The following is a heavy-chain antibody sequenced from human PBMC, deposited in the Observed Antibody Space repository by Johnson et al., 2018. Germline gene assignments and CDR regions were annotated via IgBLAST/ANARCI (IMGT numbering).Heavy chain of an antibody. Sequence: EVQLGESGGGLVQPGGSLRLSCAASGFTFSSYDMHWVRQATGKGLEWVSAIGTAGDTYYPGSVKGRFTISRENAKPSLYLPMNSLRAGDTDVYYCARGGQVIKEWFGEPDAFDIWGQGTMVTVSS. CDR2: IGTAGDT. CDR3: ARGGQVIKEWFGEPDAFDI. D-gene: IGHD3-10*01. CDR1: GFTFSSYD. J-gene: IGHJ3*02. V-gene: IGHV3-13*01.